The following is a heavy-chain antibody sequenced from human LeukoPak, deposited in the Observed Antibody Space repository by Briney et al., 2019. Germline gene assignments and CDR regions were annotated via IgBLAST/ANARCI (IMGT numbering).Heavy chain of an antibody. Sequence: PGGSLRLSCAASGFTFSSYSMNWVRQAPGKGLEWVSSISSSSSYIYYADSVKGRFTISRDNAKNSLYLQMNSLRAEDTAVYYCARDHLDIVVVVAVTDAFDIWGQGTMVTVSS. CDR3: ARDHLDIVVVVAVTDAFDI. D-gene: IGHD2-15*01. CDR1: GFTFSSYS. V-gene: IGHV3-21*01. CDR2: ISSSSSYI. J-gene: IGHJ3*02.